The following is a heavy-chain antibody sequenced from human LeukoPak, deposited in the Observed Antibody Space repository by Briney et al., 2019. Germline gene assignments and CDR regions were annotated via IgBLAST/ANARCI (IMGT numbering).Heavy chain of an antibody. Sequence: SETLSLTCTVSGGSISSSSYYCGWIRKPPGKGLEWIGSIYYSGSTYYNPSLKSRVTISVDTSKNQFSLKLSSVTAADTAVYYCARDQGYPDYYMDVWGKGTTVTVSS. CDR1: GGSISSSSYY. CDR3: ARDQGYPDYYMDV. D-gene: IGHD3-16*02. CDR2: IYYSGST. V-gene: IGHV4-39*07. J-gene: IGHJ6*03.